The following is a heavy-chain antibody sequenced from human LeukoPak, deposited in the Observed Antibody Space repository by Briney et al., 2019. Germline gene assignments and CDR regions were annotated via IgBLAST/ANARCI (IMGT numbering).Heavy chain of an antibody. Sequence: SVKVSCKASGGTFSTFGISWVRHAPGQGLEWMGGIIPMSGTVNNAQKFQGRVTITADKSTGTAYMELSSLRSDDTAVYYCTRETGYAYGRAPLDYWGQGTLVTVSS. CDR1: GGTFSTFG. V-gene: IGHV1-69*06. CDR3: TRETGYAYGRAPLDY. CDR2: IIPMSGTV. J-gene: IGHJ4*02. D-gene: IGHD5-18*01.